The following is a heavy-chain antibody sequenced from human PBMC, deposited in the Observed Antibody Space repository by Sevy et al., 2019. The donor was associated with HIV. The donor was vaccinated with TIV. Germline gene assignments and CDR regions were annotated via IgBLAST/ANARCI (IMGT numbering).Heavy chain of an antibody. CDR1: GFTFGDYA. CDR3: TRWKGLQSIFDY. D-gene: IGHD1-1*01. Sequence: GGSPRLSCTTSGFTFGDYAMNWVRQAPGKGLEWVAFLKSKADGGTVDHAASVKGRFTISRDESKSIAYLQMNDLTTEDTGVYYCTRWKGLQSIFDYWGQGALVTVSS. CDR2: LKSKADGGTV. J-gene: IGHJ4*02. V-gene: IGHV3-49*04.